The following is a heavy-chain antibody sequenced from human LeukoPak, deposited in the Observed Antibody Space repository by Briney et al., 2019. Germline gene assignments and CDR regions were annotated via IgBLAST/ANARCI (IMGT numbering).Heavy chain of an antibody. CDR2: ISYDGSNK. D-gene: IGHD1-14*01. V-gene: IGHV3-30*18. Sequence: GGSLRLSCAASGFTFSSYGMHWVRQAPGKGLEWVAVISYDGSNKYYADSVKGRFTISRDNSKSTLYLQMNSLRAEDTAVYYCAKDDPGYYYGMDVWGQGTTVTVSS. J-gene: IGHJ6*02. CDR3: AKDDPGYYYGMDV. CDR1: GFTFSSYG.